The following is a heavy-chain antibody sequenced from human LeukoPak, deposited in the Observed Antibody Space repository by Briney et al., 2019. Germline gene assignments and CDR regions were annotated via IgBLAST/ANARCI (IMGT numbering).Heavy chain of an antibody. CDR2: ISYDGSDK. V-gene: IGHV3-30-3*01. CDR3: ARSGEELDY. Sequence: GGSLRLSCAASGFTFSDYAMHWVRQAPGKGLEWVAVISYDGSDKYYADSVKGRFTISRDNSKNTLCLQMNSLRGEDTAVYYCARSGEELDYWGLGTLVTVSS. CDR1: GFTFSDYA. D-gene: IGHD3-10*01. J-gene: IGHJ4*02.